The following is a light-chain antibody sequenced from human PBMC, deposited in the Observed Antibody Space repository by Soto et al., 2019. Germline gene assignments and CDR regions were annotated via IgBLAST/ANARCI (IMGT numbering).Light chain of an antibody. Sequence: EIVLTQSPDTLSLSPGERATLSYRASQSVSSSLAWYQQKPGQAPRLLIYDASNRATGIPARFSGSGSGTDFTLTISSLEPEDLAVYYCQQRSNWPPEVTFGPGTKVDIK. CDR1: QSVSSS. CDR3: QQRSNWPPEVT. J-gene: IGKJ3*01. V-gene: IGKV3-11*01. CDR2: DAS.